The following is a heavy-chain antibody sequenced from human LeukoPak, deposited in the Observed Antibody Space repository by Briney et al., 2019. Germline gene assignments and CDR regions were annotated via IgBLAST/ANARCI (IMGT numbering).Heavy chain of an antibody. CDR1: GGSFSGYY. CDR3: ARGPRVTMVRGLPRWFDP. CDR2: INHSGST. Sequence: PSETLSLTCAVYGGSFSGYYWSWIRQPPGKGLEWIGEINHSGSTNYNPSFKSRVTISVDTSKNQFSLKLSSVTAADTAVYYCARGPRVTMVRGLPRWFDPWGQGTLVTVSS. D-gene: IGHD3-10*01. J-gene: IGHJ5*02. V-gene: IGHV4-34*01.